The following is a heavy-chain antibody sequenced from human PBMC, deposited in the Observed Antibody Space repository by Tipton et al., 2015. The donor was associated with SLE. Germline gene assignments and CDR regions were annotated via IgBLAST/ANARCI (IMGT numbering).Heavy chain of an antibody. D-gene: IGHD6-19*01. V-gene: IGHV4-38-2*01. CDR2: IYHSGST. J-gene: IGHJ4*02. CDR3: ASTGYSSGWWWDF. Sequence: TLSLTCAVSGYSISSGYYWGWIRQPPGKGLECIGSIYHSGSTSYNPSLKSRVTISVDTSKNQFSLKLSSVTAADAAVYYCASTGYSSGWWWDFWGQGTLVTVSS. CDR1: GYSISSGYY.